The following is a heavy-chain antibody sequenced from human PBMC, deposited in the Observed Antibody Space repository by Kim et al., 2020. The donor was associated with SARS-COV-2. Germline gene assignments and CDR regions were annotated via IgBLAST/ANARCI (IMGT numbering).Heavy chain of an antibody. V-gene: IGHV3-15*01. CDR3: TTDPQKGGEMATTPQDS. CDR1: GFTFSNAW. D-gene: IGHD5-12*01. Sequence: GGSLRLSCAASGFTFSNAWMSWVRQAPGKGLEWVGRIKSKTDGGTTDYAAPVKGRFTISRDDSKNTLYLQMNSLKTEDTAVYYCTTDPQKGGEMATTPQDSWGQGTLVTVSS. CDR2: IKSKTDGGTT. J-gene: IGHJ4*02.